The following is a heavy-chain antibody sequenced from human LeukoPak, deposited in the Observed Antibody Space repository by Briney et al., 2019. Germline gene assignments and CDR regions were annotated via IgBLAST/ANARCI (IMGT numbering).Heavy chain of an antibody. D-gene: IGHD4-11*01. CDR2: ISSSSSMR. CDR3: ASGGRLQ. CDR1: GFTFNTYS. V-gene: IGHV3-48*04. Sequence: GGSLRLSCAASGFTFNTYSMNWVRQAPGKGLEWVSYISSSSSMRWYADSVKGRFSISRDNAKNSLYLQMHSLRVDDTAVYYCASGGRLQWGQGTLVTVSS. J-gene: IGHJ4*02.